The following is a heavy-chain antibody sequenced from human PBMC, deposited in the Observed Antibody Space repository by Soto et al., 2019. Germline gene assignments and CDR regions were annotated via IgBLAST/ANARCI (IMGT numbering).Heavy chain of an antibody. CDR2: IYPGDSDT. D-gene: IGHD4-17*01. CDR3: ARRENRYGDYAGGSNYGMDV. J-gene: IGHJ6*02. V-gene: IGHV5-51*01. CDR1: GYSFTSYW. Sequence: PGESLKISCKGSGYSFTSYWIGWVRQMPGKGLEWMGIIYPGDSDTRYSPSFQGQVTISADKSISTAYLQWSSLKASDTAMYYCARRENRYGDYAGGSNYGMDVWGQGTTVTVSS.